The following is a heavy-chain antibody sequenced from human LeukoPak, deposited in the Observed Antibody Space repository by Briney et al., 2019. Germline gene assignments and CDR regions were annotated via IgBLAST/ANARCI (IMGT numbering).Heavy chain of an antibody. Sequence: ASVKVSCKAFGYTFTSNYMHWVRQAPGQGPEWMGVISPSGGSTTYAQKFQGRVTLTRDMSTSTDYLELSSLRSEDTAVYYCARALTGYMDVWGKGTTVTISS. CDR2: ISPSGGST. J-gene: IGHJ6*03. V-gene: IGHV1-46*01. CDR1: GYTFTSNY. CDR3: ARALTGYMDV. D-gene: IGHD3-10*01.